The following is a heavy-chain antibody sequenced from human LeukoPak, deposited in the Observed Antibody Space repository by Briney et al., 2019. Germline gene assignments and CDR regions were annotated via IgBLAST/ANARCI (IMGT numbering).Heavy chain of an antibody. D-gene: IGHD3-10*01. Sequence: ASVKVSCXASGYTFTAYYMYWVRQAPGQGLEWMGRINPNSGGTNYAQKFQGRVTMTRDTSISTAYMELSRLRSDDTAVYYCARAFEGFGESPWGQGTLVTVSS. CDR1: GYTFTAYY. CDR2: INPNSGGT. V-gene: IGHV1-2*06. CDR3: ARAFEGFGESP. J-gene: IGHJ5*02.